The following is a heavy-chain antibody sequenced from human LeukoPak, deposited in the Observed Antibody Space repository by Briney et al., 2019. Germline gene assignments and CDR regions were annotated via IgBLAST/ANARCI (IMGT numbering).Heavy chain of an antibody. CDR2: IYTSEST. Sequence: SETLSLICTVSGGFISAYYWSWIRQPAGKGLEWIGRIYTSESTNYNPSLKRRVTMSVDTSKNQFSLRLSSVTAADTAVYYCARVQRARSGYYPRWYFDLWGRGTLVTVSS. CDR1: GGFISAYY. D-gene: IGHD3-22*01. J-gene: IGHJ2*01. V-gene: IGHV4-4*07. CDR3: ARVQRARSGYYPRWYFDL.